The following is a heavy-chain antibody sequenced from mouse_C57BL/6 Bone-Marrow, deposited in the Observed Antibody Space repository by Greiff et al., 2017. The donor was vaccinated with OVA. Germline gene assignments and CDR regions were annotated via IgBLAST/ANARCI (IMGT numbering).Heavy chain of an antibody. J-gene: IGHJ1*03. CDR2: IRSKSNNYAT. CDR3: VRSGGADWDIDD. V-gene: IGHV10-1*01. Sequence: EVKLMESGGGLVQPKGSLKLSCAASGFSFNTYAMTWVRQAPGKGLEWVARIRSKSNNYATYYADSVKDSFTISRDDSESMLYLQMSSLKTEDTAMYYCVRSGGADWDIDDWGTGTTVTVSS. CDR1: GFSFNTYA. D-gene: IGHD3-3*01.